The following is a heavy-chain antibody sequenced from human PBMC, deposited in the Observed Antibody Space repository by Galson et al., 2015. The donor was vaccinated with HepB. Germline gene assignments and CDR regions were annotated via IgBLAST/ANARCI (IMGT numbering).Heavy chain of an antibody. J-gene: IGHJ4*02. D-gene: IGHD2-15*01. CDR2: IYPGDSDT. Sequence: QSGAEVKKPGESLKISCKGSGYTFSSYWIGWVHQMPGKGLEWMGIIYPGDSDTRYSPSFQGQVTISADKSISTAYLQWSSLKASDTAIYYCARGQYCNGGSCFFDYWGQGTLVTVSS. V-gene: IGHV5-51*03. CDR3: ARGQYCNGGSCFFDY. CDR1: GYTFSSYW.